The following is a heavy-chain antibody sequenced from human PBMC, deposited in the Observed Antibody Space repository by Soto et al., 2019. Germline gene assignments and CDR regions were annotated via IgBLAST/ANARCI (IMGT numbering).Heavy chain of an antibody. CDR3: AKNRGSGSYSNGSFDV. J-gene: IGHJ2*01. CDR2: IYGGGDYT. Sequence: EVQLLESGGGLVQPGGSLRLSCAAFGFPFSCCAMSWVRQAPGKGLEWVSPIYGGGDYTHYTDSVKGRFTISRDNSRNTLYLQMNSLRADDTAVYYCAKNRGSGSYSNGSFDVWGRGTVVTVSS. D-gene: IGHD1-26*01. CDR1: GFPFSCCA. V-gene: IGHV3-23*01.